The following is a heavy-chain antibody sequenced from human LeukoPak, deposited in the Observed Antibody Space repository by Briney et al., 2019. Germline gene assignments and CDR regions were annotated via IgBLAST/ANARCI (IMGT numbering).Heavy chain of an antibody. V-gene: IGHV1-18*01. CDR2: ISAYNGNT. CDR1: GYTFTNYG. J-gene: IGHJ4*02. D-gene: IGHD4-11*01. CDR3: ARLGNDYSIYGLFDY. Sequence: ASVKVSCKASGYTFTNYGISWVRQAPGQGLEWMGWISAYNGNTNYAQRLQGRVTMTTDTSSSTAYMELRSLRSDDTAVYYCARLGNDYSIYGLFDYWGQGTLVTVSS.